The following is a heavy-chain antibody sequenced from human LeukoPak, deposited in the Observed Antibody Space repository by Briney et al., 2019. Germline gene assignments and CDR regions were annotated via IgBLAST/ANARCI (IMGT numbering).Heavy chain of an antibody. J-gene: IGHJ4*02. Sequence: ASVKVSCKASGYTFTSYAMHWVRQAPGQRLEWMGWINAGNGNTKYSQKFQGRVTITRDTSASTAYMELSSLRSEDTAVYYCARDIPYGGTITAPDYWGQGTLVTVSS. V-gene: IGHV1-3*01. D-gene: IGHD4-23*01. CDR3: ARDIPYGGTITAPDY. CDR1: GYTFTSYA. CDR2: INAGNGNT.